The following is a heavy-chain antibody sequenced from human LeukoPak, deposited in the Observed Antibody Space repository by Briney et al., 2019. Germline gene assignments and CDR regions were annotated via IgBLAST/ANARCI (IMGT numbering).Heavy chain of an antibody. D-gene: IGHD2-15*01. CDR2: ISGSGTTT. Sequence: PGGSLRLSCAASGFTFSSYAMYWVRQAPGKGLEWVSGISGSGTTTYFADSVKGRFTFSRDNSKSTLYLQMNSLRAEDTAVYYCVKSSGSWYTAFDIWGQGTLVTVSS. CDR1: GFTFSSYA. V-gene: IGHV3-23*01. J-gene: IGHJ3*02. CDR3: VKSSGSWYTAFDI.